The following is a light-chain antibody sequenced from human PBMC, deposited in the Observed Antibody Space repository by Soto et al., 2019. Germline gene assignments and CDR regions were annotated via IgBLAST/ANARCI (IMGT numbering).Light chain of an antibody. CDR3: QQSRGIPYT. CDR2: AAS. V-gene: IGKV1-39*01. CDR1: QSITGY. Sequence: DIQMTQSPSSLSASVGDRVTITCRASQSITGYLNWYQQKPGKAPKLLISAASSLQSGVPSRFSGSGSGTDFTLTIRSLQRDDFATYFCQQSRGIPYTFGQGTRLETK. J-gene: IGKJ2*01.